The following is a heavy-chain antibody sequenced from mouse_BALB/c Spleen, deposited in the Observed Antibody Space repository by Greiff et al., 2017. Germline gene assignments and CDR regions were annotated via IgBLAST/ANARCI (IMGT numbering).Heavy chain of an antibody. J-gene: IGHJ1*01. CDR3: AGYYYGSRYFDV. D-gene: IGHD1-1*01. CDR2: IDPSDSYT. V-gene: IGHV1-69*02. Sequence: VQLQQPGAELVKPGASVKLSCKASGYTFTSYWMHWVKQRPGQGLEWIGEIDPSDSYTNYNQKFKGKATLTVDKSSSTAYMQLSSLTSEDSAVYYCAGYYYGSRYFDVWGAGTTVTVAS. CDR1: GYTFTSYW.